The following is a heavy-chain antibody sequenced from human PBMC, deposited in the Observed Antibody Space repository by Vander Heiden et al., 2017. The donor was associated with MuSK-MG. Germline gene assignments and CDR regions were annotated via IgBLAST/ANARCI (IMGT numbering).Heavy chain of an antibody. V-gene: IGHV4-59*01. CDR2: IYYSGST. CDR1: GGPISSYY. J-gene: IGHJ5*02. Sequence: QVQLQESGPGLVKPSETLSLTCTVSGGPISSYYWSWIRQPPGKGLEWIGYIYYSGSTNYNPALKSRVTISVDTSKNQFSLKLSSVTAADTAVYYYARVFSGTTFWFDPWGQGTLVTVSS. CDR3: ARVFSGTTFWFDP. D-gene: IGHD1-7*01.